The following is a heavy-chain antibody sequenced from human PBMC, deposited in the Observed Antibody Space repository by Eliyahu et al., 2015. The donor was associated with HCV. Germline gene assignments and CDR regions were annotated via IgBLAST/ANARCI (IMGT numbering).Heavy chain of an antibody. CDR1: GGSISSSGYY. CDR3: ARDYDSSGYYFDY. D-gene: IGHD3-22*01. Sequence: QVQLQESGPGLVMPSQTLSLTCTXSGGSISSSGYYWSWIRQHPGKGLEWIGYIYSSGGTYYNPSLKSRVTISVDTSKNQFSLKLSSVTAADTAFYYCARDYDSSGYYFDYWGQGALVTVSS. J-gene: IGHJ4*02. CDR2: IYSSGGT. V-gene: IGHV4-31*03.